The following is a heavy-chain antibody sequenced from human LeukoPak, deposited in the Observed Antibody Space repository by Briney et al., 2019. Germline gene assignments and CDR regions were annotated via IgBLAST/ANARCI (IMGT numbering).Heavy chain of an antibody. J-gene: IGHJ4*02. Sequence: ASVKVSCKASGYTFTSYAMNWVRQAPGQGLEWMGWINTNTGNPTYAQGFTGRFVFSLDTSVSTAYLQISSLKAEDTAVYYCARGGRYRGIVVVTATYYWGQGTLVTVSS. CDR2: INTNTGNP. V-gene: IGHV7-4-1*02. D-gene: IGHD2-21*02. CDR3: ARGGRYRGIVVVTATYY. CDR1: GYTFTSYA.